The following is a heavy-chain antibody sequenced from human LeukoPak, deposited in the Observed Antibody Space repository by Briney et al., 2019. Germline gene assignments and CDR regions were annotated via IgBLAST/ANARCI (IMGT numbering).Heavy chain of an antibody. Sequence: GGSLRLSCAASGFTFSDYYMDWVRQAPGKGLEWVGRTRDKVNGYSTEYAASVKGRFTVSTDDSKNSVFLQMNSLKTEDTAVYYCARTSRDYTGRYNFDYWGQGTLVTVSS. CDR2: TRDKVNGYST. CDR1: GFTFSDYY. CDR3: ARTSRDYTGRYNFDY. V-gene: IGHV3-72*01. J-gene: IGHJ4*02. D-gene: IGHD2-8*02.